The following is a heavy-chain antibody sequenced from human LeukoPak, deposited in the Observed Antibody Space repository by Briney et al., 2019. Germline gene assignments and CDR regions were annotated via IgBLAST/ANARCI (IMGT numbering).Heavy chain of an antibody. CDR1: GFSFSNAW. CDR2: IKSKTDGGAT. Sequence: PGGSLRLSCAASGFSFSNAWMSWVRQAPGKGLEWVGRIKSKTDGGATDYAAPVKGRFTISRDDSENTLYLLMNSLKTEDTAVYYCTTLRYGDYNNCWGQGTLATVSS. J-gene: IGHJ4*02. D-gene: IGHD4-17*01. CDR3: TTLRYGDYNNC. V-gene: IGHV3-15*01.